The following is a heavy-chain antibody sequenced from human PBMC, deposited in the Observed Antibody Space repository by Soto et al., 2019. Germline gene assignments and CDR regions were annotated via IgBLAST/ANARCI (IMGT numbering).Heavy chain of an antibody. V-gene: IGHV4-59*01. Sequence: SETLSLTCTISGGSISSYYWSWIRQPPGKGLEWIGYIYYSGSTNYNPSLKSRVTISRDNSKNTLYLQMGSLRAEDMAVYYCARSVSLLAFDYWGQGTLVTVSS. J-gene: IGHJ4*02. D-gene: IGHD2-15*01. CDR3: ARSVSLLAFDY. CDR1: GGSISSYY. CDR2: IYYSGST.